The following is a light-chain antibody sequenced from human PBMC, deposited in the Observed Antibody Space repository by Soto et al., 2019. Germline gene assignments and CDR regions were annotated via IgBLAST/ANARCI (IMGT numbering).Light chain of an antibody. Sequence: DIQMTQSPSSLSASVGDRVTITCQASQDISNYLNWNQQKPGKAPKLLIYDASNLETGVPSRFSGSGSWTDFTFTISSLQPEDIATYYCQQYDNLPYTFGQGTKLEIK. V-gene: IGKV1-33*01. CDR2: DAS. CDR1: QDISNY. CDR3: QQYDNLPYT. J-gene: IGKJ2*01.